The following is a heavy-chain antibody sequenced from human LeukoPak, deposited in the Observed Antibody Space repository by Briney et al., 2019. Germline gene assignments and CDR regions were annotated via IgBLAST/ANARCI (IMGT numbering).Heavy chain of an antibody. J-gene: IGHJ3*02. V-gene: IGHV3-21*01. CDR1: AFTFSSYC. CDR3: ARDTAPEYPYSSGLQDAFNI. CDR2: ISNSSSYI. Sequence: GGSLRLSCAAPAFTFSSYCMNWVRQAPGKGLEWDSFISNSSSYIYYADSVKGRFTISRDNAKNSLYLQMNSLRAEDTAVYYCARDTAPEYPYSSGLQDAFNIWGQGTIVTVSS. D-gene: IGHD6-19*01.